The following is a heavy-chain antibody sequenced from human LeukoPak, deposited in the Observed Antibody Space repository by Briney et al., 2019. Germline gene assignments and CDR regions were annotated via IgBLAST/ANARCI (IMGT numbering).Heavy chain of an antibody. CDR3: ARGHYGLDV. CDR1: GFTFSSYA. CDR2: ISGSGGST. V-gene: IGHV3-23*01. J-gene: IGHJ6*02. Sequence: GGSLRLSCAASGFTFSSYAMSWVRQAPGKGLEWVSAISGSGGSTYYADSVKGRFTISRDNAKNSLYLQMNSLGVDDTAVYYCARGHYGLDVWGQGTTVTVSS.